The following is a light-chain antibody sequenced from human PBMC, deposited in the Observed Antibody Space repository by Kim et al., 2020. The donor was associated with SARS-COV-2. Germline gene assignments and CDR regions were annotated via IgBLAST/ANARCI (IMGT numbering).Light chain of an antibody. CDR3: QAWDSGTAVV. CDR2: QDT. V-gene: IGLV3-1*01. CDR1: KLGDKY. Sequence: SYELTQPPSVYVSPGQTASITCSGDKLGDKYVFWYQQKPGQSPVLVIYQDTKRPSGIPERFSASNSGNTATLTISGTQATDEADYYCQAWDSGTAVVFGGGTQLTVL. J-gene: IGLJ2*01.